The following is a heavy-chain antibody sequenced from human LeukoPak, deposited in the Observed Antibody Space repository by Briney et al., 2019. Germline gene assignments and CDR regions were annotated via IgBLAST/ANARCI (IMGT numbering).Heavy chain of an antibody. CDR1: EFSFSSYS. D-gene: IGHD3-10*01. CDR2: ISSSNRNI. Sequence: GGSLRLSCTASEFSFSSYSMNWVRQAPGKGLEWVSYISSSNRNIYYADSVKGRFTISRDNSKNTLYLQMNSLRAEDTAVYYCAKESKLLWFGEEHFDYWGQGTLVTVSS. V-gene: IGHV3-48*01. J-gene: IGHJ4*02. CDR3: AKESKLLWFGEEHFDY.